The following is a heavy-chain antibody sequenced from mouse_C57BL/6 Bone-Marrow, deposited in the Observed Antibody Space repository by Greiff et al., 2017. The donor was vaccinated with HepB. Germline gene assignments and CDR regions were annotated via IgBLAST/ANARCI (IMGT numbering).Heavy chain of an antibody. V-gene: IGHV3-6*01. Sequence: DVQLQESGPGLVKPSQSLSLTCSVTGYSITSGYYWNWIRQFPGNKLEWMGYISYDGSNNYNPSLKNRISITRDTSKNQFFLKLNSVTTEDTATYYCASGPGFAYWGQGTLVTVSA. J-gene: IGHJ3*01. CDR3: ASGPGFAY. CDR2: ISYDGSN. CDR1: GYSITSGYY.